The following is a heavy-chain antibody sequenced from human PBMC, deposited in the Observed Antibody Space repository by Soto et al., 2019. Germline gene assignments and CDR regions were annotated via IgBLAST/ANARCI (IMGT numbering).Heavy chain of an antibody. V-gene: IGHV1-69*04. Sequence: ASVKVSCKASGGTFSSYTISWVRQAPGQGLEWMGRIIPILGIANYAQKFQGRVTITADKSTSTAYMELSSLRSEDTAVYYCARDLFLYSGYVDYWGQGTLVTVSS. CDR3: ARDLFLYSGYVDY. CDR1: GGTFSSYT. D-gene: IGHD5-12*01. CDR2: IIPILGIA. J-gene: IGHJ4*02.